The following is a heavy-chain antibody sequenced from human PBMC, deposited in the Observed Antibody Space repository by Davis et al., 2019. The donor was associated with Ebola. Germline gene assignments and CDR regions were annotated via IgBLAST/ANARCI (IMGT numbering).Heavy chain of an antibody. J-gene: IGHJ5*02. CDR3: ARSAGYSSGWYPT. CDR2: IWYDGSNK. Sequence: GESLKISCAASGFTFSSYGMHWVRHAPGKGLEWVAVIWYDGSNKYYADSVKGRFTISRDNSKNTLYLQMNSLRAEDTAVYYCARSAGYSSGWYPTWGQGTLVTVSS. CDR1: GFTFSSYG. V-gene: IGHV3-33*01. D-gene: IGHD6-19*01.